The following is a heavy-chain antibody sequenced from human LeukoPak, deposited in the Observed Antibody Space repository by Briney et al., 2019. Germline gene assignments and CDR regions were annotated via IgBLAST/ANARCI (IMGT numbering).Heavy chain of an antibody. CDR2: ISSSGSTI. D-gene: IGHD5-24*01. CDR3: ARWGRDGYNLYYFDY. V-gene: IGHV3-48*03. J-gene: IGHJ4*02. Sequence: PGGSLRLSCAASGFTFSSYEMNWVRQAPGKGLEWVSYISSSGSTIYYADSVKGRFTISRDNAKNSLYLQMNSLRPEDTAVYYCARWGRDGYNLYYFDYWGQGTLVTVSS. CDR1: GFTFSSYE.